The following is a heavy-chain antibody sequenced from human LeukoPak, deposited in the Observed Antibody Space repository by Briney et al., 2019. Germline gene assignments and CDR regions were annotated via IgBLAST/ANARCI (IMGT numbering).Heavy chain of an antibody. CDR3: ARDQGYCTSASCRGDAFDV. J-gene: IGHJ3*01. CDR2: IKQDGSEK. CDR1: GFTFSSYW. D-gene: IGHD2-2*01. V-gene: IGHV3-7*01. Sequence: GGPLRLSCAASGFTFSSYWMSWVRQAPGKGLGWVAKIKQDGSEKYYVDSVKGRFTISRDNAKNSLSLQMNSLRAEDTAVYYCARDQGYCTSASCRGDAFDVWGQGSMVSVSS.